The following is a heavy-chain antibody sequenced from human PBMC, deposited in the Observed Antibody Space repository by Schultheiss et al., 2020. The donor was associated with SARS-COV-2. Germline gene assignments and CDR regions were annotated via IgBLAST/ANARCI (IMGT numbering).Heavy chain of an antibody. CDR3: ARPSVVTARSWYFDL. J-gene: IGHJ2*01. D-gene: IGHD2-21*02. CDR2: ISYEGSIK. CDR1: GFTFSSYS. Sequence: GGSLRLSCAASGFTFSSYSMNWVRQAPGKGLEWVAAISYEGSIKYYADSVKGRFTISRDNSKNTLYLQMNSLRAEDTAVYYCARPSVVTARSWYFDLWGRGTLVTVSS. V-gene: IGHV3-30*03.